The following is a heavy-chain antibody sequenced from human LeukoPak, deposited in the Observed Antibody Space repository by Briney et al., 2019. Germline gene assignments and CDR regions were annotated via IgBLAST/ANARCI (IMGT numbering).Heavy chain of an antibody. J-gene: IGHJ6*03. CDR3: AREPEARGYYYYYMDV. CDR1: GGTFSSYA. V-gene: IGHV1-69*05. Sequence: SVKVSCKASGGTFSSYAISWVRQAPGQGLEWMGRIIPIFGTANYAQKFQGRVTITTDESSSTAYMELSSLRSEDTAVYYCAREPEARGYYYYYMDVWGKGTTVTVSS. CDR2: IIPIFGTA.